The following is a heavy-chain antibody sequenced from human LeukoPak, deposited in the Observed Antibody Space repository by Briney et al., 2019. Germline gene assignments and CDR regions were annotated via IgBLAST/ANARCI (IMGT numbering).Heavy chain of an antibody. D-gene: IGHD6-19*01. J-gene: IGHJ5*02. V-gene: IGHV1-8*01. CDR2: MSPNSGNT. CDR1: GYTFTSYD. CDR3: ARGQERAVAGTRGYWFDP. Sequence: GASVKVSCKASGYTFTSYDINWVRQATGQGLEWMGWMSPNSGNTGYAQKFQGRVTMTRNTSISTAYMELSSLRSEDTAVYYCARGQERAVAGTRGYWFDPWGQGTLVTVSS.